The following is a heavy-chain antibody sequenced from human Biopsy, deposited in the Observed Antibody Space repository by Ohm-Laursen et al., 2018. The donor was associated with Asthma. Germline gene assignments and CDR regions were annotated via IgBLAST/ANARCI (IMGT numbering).Heavy chain of an antibody. CDR1: GGTFSTYV. CDR3: ARKAGSCISRTCYSLDF. Sequence: SVKVSCKSLGGTFSTYVIGWVRQAPGHGLEWMGGINSVFGTTTYPQKFQDRVTITADDSTSTVYMELSSLRSEDTAVYYCARKAGSCISRTCYSLDFWGQGTLVTVSS. V-gene: IGHV1-69*13. J-gene: IGHJ4*02. CDR2: INSVFGTT. D-gene: IGHD2-2*01.